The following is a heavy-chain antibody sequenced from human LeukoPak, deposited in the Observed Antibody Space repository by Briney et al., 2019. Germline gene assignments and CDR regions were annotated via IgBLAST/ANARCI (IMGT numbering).Heavy chain of an antibody. Sequence: SVKVSCKASGGTFSSYAISWVRQAPGQGLEWMGGIVPIFGTANYAQKFQGRVTITTDESTSTAYMELSSLRSEDTAVYYCARGYSKYYYYMDVWGKGTTVTVSS. D-gene: IGHD4-11*01. CDR1: GGTFSSYA. J-gene: IGHJ6*03. CDR2: IVPIFGTA. V-gene: IGHV1-69*05. CDR3: ARGYSKYYYYMDV.